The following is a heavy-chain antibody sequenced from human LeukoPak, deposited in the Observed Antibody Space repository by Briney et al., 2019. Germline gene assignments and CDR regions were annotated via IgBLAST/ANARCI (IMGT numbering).Heavy chain of an antibody. CDR1: GFTVSSNY. CDR2: MYSNGTT. V-gene: IGHV3-53*04. CDR3: ARMVWAAMAN. Sequence: PGGSLRLSCAASGFTVSSNYMSWVRQAPGKGLEWVSLMYSNGTTHYADSVKGRLTVSRHNSKNTLYLQMNSLRREDTAVYYCARMVWAAMANWGQGTLVTVSS. J-gene: IGHJ4*02. D-gene: IGHD5-18*01.